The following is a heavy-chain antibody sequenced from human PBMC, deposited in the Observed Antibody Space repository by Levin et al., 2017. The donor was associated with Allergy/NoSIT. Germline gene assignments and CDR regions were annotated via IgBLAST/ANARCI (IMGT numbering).Heavy chain of an antibody. D-gene: IGHD4-17*01. J-gene: IGHJ4*02. CDR1: GYSFSSYG. V-gene: IGHV1-18*01. Sequence: AASVKVSCKASGYSFSSYGISWVRQAPGQGLEWMGWVSADSSNTRYTQNFQGRVTMTTDTSTSTAYMELRSLRSDDTAMYYCARDERMTTVTFDFWGQGTLVTVSS. CDR2: VSADSSNT. CDR3: ARDERMTTVTFDF.